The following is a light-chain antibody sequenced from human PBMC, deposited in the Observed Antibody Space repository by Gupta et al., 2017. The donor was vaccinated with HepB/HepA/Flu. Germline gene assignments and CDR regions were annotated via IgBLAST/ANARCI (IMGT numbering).Light chain of an antibody. J-gene: IGLJ2*01. Sequence: QSALTQPPSVSGSPEQSVTISCTGTISTVGAYNYVSWYQQHSGKAPKLIIFDVTKRPSGVPNRFSGSKSGNTASLTISGLQAEDEAAYDCCSYAGNLVFGGGTKLTV. CDR3: CSYAGNLV. CDR1: ISTVGAYNY. V-gene: IGLV2-11*01. CDR2: DVT.